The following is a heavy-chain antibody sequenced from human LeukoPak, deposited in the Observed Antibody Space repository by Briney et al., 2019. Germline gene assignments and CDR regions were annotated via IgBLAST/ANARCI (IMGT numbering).Heavy chain of an antibody. CDR2: ISAYNGNT. CDR3: ARALHSIAAAVMITDY. CDR1: GYTFTSYG. Sequence: ASVKVSCKASGYTFTSYGISWVRQAPGQGLEWMGWISAYNGNTNYAQKLQGRVTMTTDTSTSTAYMELRSLRSDDTAVYYCARALHSIAAAVMITDYWGQGTLVTVSS. J-gene: IGHJ4*02. V-gene: IGHV1-18*01. D-gene: IGHD6-13*01.